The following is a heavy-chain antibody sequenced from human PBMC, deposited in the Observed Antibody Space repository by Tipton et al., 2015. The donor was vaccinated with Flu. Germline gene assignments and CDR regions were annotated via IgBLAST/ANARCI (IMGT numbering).Heavy chain of an antibody. CDR2: MYTSGST. V-gene: IGHV4-61*02. CDR3: ARVAHNWNYSIDY. D-gene: IGHD1-7*01. J-gene: IGHJ4*02. Sequence: TLSLTCTVSGGSISSGSYYWSWIRQPAGKGLEWIGRMYTSGSTNYNPSLKSRVTISVDTSKNQFSLKLTSVTAADTAVYYCARVAHNWNYSIDYWGQGTLVTVSS. CDR1: GGSISSGSYY.